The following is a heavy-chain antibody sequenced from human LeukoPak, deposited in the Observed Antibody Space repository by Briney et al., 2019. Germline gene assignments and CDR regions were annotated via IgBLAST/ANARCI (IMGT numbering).Heavy chain of an antibody. Sequence: GGSLRLSCAASGFTFSSYSMNWVRKAPGKGLEWVSSMSSSSSYIYYADSVKGRFTISRDNAKNSLYLQMNSLRAEDTAVYYCARVDRYYDSSGYPSSDAFGIWGQGTMVTVSS. CDR3: ARVDRYYDSSGYPSSDAFGI. CDR1: GFTFSSYS. D-gene: IGHD3-22*01. J-gene: IGHJ3*02. CDR2: MSSSSSYI. V-gene: IGHV3-21*01.